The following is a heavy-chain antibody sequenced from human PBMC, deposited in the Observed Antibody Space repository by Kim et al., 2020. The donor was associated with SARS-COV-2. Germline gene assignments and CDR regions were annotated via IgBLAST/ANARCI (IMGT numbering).Heavy chain of an antibody. CDR3: AREGPDSSTAFDI. Sequence: SETLSLTCAVYGGSFSGYYWSWIRQPPGKGLEWIGEINHSGSTNYNPSLKSRVTISVDTSKNQFSLKLSSVTAADTAVYYCAREGPDSSTAFDIWGQGTMVTVSS. CDR1: GGSFSGYY. CDR2: INHSGST. D-gene: IGHD3-22*01. V-gene: IGHV4-34*01. J-gene: IGHJ3*02.